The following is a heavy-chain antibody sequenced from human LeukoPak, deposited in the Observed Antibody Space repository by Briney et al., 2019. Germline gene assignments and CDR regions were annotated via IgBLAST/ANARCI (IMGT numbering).Heavy chain of an antibody. V-gene: IGHV3-43*01. Sequence: PGGSLRLSCAGSGFTFEDYTMHWVRQAPGKGLEWVCLISRDGGSTYYADSVKGRFTISRDNSKNSLYLQMNSLRTEDTALYYCAKDGVTTRYYYYYYYMDVWGTGTTVTVSS. J-gene: IGHJ6*03. CDR1: GFTFEDYT. D-gene: IGHD4-17*01. CDR2: ISRDGGST. CDR3: AKDGVTTRYYYYYYYMDV.